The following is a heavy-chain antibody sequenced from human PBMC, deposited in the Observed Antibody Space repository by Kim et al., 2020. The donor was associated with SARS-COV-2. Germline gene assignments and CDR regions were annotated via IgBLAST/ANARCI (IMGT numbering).Heavy chain of an antibody. J-gene: IGHJ6*02. V-gene: IGHV4-4*02. CDR3: ARGPSRRYYYGMDV. Sequence: KPSPKSRVPISVDKSKNQFALKRSSVTAADTAVYYCARGPSRRYYYGMDVWGQGTTVTVSS.